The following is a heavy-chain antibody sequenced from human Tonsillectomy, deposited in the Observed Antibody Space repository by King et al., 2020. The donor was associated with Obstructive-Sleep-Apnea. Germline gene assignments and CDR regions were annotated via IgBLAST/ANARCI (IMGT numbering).Heavy chain of an antibody. Sequence: TLKESGPTLVKPAQTLTLTCTFSGFSLSTNGEGVGWIRQSPGKALEWLTLIYWDDDKRYSPSLESRLTITKDTSKNQVVLTMTNMDPVDTATYYCAHRRPLTYYFDSWGQGTLVTVSS. J-gene: IGHJ4*02. CDR3: AHRRPLTYYFDS. D-gene: IGHD2-21*02. CDR1: GFSLSTNGEG. V-gene: IGHV2-5*02. CDR2: IYWDDDK.